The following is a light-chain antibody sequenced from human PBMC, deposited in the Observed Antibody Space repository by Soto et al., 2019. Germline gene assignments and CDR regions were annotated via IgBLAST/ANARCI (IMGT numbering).Light chain of an antibody. J-gene: IGKJ1*01. CDR1: QSVSSSY. V-gene: IGKV3-20*01. CDR3: QQYDRSPKT. Sequence: SVLTQSPGTLSLSPGERATLSCRGSQSVSSSYLAWYQQKSGQAPRLLIYGASSRATGIPDRFSGTESGTDFTLTISRLEPEDFPVYYFQQYDRSPKTFGQGTKVDTK. CDR2: GAS.